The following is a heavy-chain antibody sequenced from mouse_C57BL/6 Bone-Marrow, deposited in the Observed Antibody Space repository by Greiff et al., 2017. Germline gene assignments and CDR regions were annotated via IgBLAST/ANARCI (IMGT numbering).Heavy chain of an antibody. CDR2: SRNKANDYTT. CDR1: GFTFSDFY. CDR3: ARELNWDGAMDY. Sequence: EVKLVESGGGLVQSGRSLRLSCATSGFTFSDFYMEWVRQAPGKGLEWIAASRNKANDYTTEYSASVKGRFIVSRDTSQSILYLQMNALRAEDTAIDYCARELNWDGAMDYWGQGTSVTVSS. J-gene: IGHJ4*01. V-gene: IGHV7-1*01. D-gene: IGHD4-1*01.